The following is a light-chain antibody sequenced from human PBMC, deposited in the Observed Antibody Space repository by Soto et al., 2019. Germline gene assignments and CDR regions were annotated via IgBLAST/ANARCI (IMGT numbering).Light chain of an antibody. V-gene: IGKV3-20*01. CDR2: GTS. CDR3: QQYSNSPPWT. CDR1: QSVGSNY. Sequence: EIVLTQSPGILSLSPGDRATLSCRASQSVGSNYLGWYQQKPGQTPRLLIYGTSNRATGIPDRFSGSGSGTDFTLTISRLEPEDFAVYYCQQYSNSPPWTFGQGTKVEIK. J-gene: IGKJ1*01.